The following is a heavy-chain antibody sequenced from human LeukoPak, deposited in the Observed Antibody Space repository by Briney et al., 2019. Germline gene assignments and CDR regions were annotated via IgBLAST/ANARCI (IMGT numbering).Heavy chain of an antibody. CDR1: GGTFSSYA. CDR2: IIPIFGTA. J-gene: IGHJ4*02. Sequence: ASVKVSCKASGGTFSSYAISWVRQAPGQGLEWMGGIIPIFGTANYAQEFQGRVTITADESTSTAYMELSSLRSEDTAVYYCARGGLGYCSSTSCYIEYYFDYWGQGTLVTVSS. V-gene: IGHV1-69*01. D-gene: IGHD2-2*02. CDR3: ARGGLGYCSSTSCYIEYYFDY.